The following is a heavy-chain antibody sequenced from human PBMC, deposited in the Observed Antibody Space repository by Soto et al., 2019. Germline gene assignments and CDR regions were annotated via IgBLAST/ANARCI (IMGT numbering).Heavy chain of an antibody. CDR1: GFTFSSYS. CDR3: AREIAGEGGYYYMDV. V-gene: IGHV3-21*01. D-gene: IGHD4-17*01. Sequence: GGSLRLSCAASGFTFSSYSMNWVRQAPGKGLEWVSSISSSSSYIYYADSVKGRFTISRDNAKNSLYLQMNSLRAEDTAVYYCAREIAGEGGYYYMDVWGKGTTVTVSS. CDR2: ISSSSSYI. J-gene: IGHJ6*03.